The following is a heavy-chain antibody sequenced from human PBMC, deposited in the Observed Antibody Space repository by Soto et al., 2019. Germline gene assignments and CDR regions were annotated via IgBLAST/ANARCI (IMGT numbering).Heavy chain of an antibody. CDR1: GFTFSSYG. J-gene: IGHJ4*02. V-gene: IGHV3-33*01. CDR3: ARGIKVVRVWYYFDY. Sequence: QVQLVESGGGVVQPGRSLRLSCAASGFTFSSYGMHWVRQAPGKGLEWVAVIWYDGSNKYYADSVKGRFNISRDNSKNTLYLQMNSLRAEVPAVYYCARGIKVVRVWYYFDYWGQGPMVTVSS. D-gene: IGHD3-10*01. CDR2: IWYDGSNK.